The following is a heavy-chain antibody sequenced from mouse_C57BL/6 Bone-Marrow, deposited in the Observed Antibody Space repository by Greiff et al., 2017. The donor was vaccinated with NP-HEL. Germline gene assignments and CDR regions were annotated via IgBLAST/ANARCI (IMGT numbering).Heavy chain of an antibody. Sequence: EVMLVESGGGLVKPGGSLKLSCAASGFTFSDYGMHWVRQAPEKGLEWVAYISSGSSTIYYADTVKGGFTISRDNAKNTLFLQMTSLRSEDTAMYYCARRLRRVMYYWGQGTSVTVSS. CDR1: GFTFSDYG. J-gene: IGHJ4*01. CDR2: ISSGSSTI. CDR3: ARRLRRVMYY. D-gene: IGHD2-4*01. V-gene: IGHV5-17*01.